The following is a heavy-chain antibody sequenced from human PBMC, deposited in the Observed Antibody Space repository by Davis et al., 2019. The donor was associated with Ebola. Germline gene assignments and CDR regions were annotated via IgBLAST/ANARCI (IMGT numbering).Heavy chain of an antibody. CDR1: GYTFTGYY. V-gene: IGHV1-2*04. J-gene: IGHJ6*02. D-gene: IGHD2-15*01. Sequence: ASVKVSCKASGYTFTGYYMHWVRQAPGQGLEWMGWINPNSGGTNYAQKFQGWVTMTRDTSISTAYMELSRLRSEDTAVYYCARRGLLLQNYYYGMDVWGQGTTVTVSS. CDR2: INPNSGGT. CDR3: ARRGLLLQNYYYGMDV.